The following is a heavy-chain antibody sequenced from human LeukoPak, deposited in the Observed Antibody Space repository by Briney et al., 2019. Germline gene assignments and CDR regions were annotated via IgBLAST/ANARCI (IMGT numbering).Heavy chain of an antibody. CDR3: AREGGSNNVLGWFDP. CDR2: IIPIFGTA. D-gene: IGHD1-26*01. V-gene: IGHV1-69*13. J-gene: IGHJ5*02. Sequence: SVKVSCKASGGTFSSYAISWVRQAPGQGLEWMGGIIPIFGTANYAQKFQGRVTITADESTSTAYMELSSLRSEDTAVYYCAREGGSNNVLGWFDPWGQGTLVTVSS. CDR1: GGTFSSYA.